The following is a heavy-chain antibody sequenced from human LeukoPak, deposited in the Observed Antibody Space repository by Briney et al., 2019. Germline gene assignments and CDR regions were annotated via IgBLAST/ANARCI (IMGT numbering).Heavy chain of an antibody. D-gene: IGHD2-8*02. CDR3: ASLRGGVWMV. CDR2: IKQDGSEK. V-gene: IGHV3-7*01. CDR1: GFSISSYE. Sequence: PGGSLRLSCAASGFSISSYEMNWVRQAPGKGLEWVANIKQDGSEKYYVDSVKGRFTISRDNAKNSLYLQMNSLRAEDTAVYYCASLRGGVWMVWGQGTLVTVSS. J-gene: IGHJ4*02.